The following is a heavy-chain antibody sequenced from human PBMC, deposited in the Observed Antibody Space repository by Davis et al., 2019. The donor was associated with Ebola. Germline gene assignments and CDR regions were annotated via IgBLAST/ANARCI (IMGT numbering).Heavy chain of an antibody. CDR1: GFTISSNY. CDR2: IYSGGST. Sequence: PGGSLRLSCAASGFTISSNYRSWVRQPPGKGLEWVSVIYSGGSTYYADSVKGRFTISRDNSKNTLYLQMNSLRAEDTAVYYCARDGGWYYYDSSGLYPGDYWGQGTLVTVSS. CDR3: ARDGGWYYYDSSGLYPGDY. V-gene: IGHV3-53*05. J-gene: IGHJ4*02. D-gene: IGHD3-22*01.